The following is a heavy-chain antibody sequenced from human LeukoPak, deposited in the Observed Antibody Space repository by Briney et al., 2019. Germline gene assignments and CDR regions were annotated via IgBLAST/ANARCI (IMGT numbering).Heavy chain of an antibody. CDR2: IWYDGSNK. D-gene: IGHD5-12*01. CDR3: ARPGGYSGYEPEYDAFDI. Sequence: GGSLRLSCAASGFTFSSYGMHWVRQAPGKGLEWVAVIWYDGSNKYYADSVKGRFTISRDNSKSTLYLQMNSLRAEDTAVYYCARPGGYSGYEPEYDAFDIWGQGTMVTVSS. J-gene: IGHJ3*02. V-gene: IGHV3-33*01. CDR1: GFTFSSYG.